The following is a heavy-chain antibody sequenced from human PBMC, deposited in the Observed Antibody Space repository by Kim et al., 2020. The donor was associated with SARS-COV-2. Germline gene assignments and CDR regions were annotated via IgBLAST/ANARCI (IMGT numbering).Heavy chain of an antibody. D-gene: IGHD3-10*01. Sequence: SETLSLTCTVSGGSISSSSYYWGWIRQPPGKGLEWIGSIYYSGSTYYNPSLKSRVTISVDTSKNQFSLKLSSVTAADTAVYYCAGSLYYYGSGSYYNDRFDYWGQGTLVTVSS. CDR1: GGSISSSSYY. CDR3: AGSLYYYGSGSYYNDRFDY. V-gene: IGHV4-39*07. CDR2: IYYSGST. J-gene: IGHJ4*02.